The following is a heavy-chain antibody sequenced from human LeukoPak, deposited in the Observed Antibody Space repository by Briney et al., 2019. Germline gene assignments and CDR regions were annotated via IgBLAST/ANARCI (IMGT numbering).Heavy chain of an antibody. CDR2: IYYSGST. J-gene: IGHJ5*02. V-gene: IGHV4-31*03. CDR3: AREWVVGATAEARFDP. CDR1: GGSISSGGYY. Sequence: SQTMSLTCTVSGGSISSGGYYWSWIRQHPGKGLEWIGYIYYSGSTYYNPSLKSRVIISVDTSKNQSSLKLSSVTAADTAVYYCAREWVVGATAEARFDPWGQGTLVTVSS. D-gene: IGHD1-26*01.